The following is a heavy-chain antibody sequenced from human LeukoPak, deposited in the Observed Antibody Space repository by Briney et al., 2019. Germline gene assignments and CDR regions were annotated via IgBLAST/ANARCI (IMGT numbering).Heavy chain of an antibody. J-gene: IGHJ4*02. D-gene: IGHD3-10*01. CDR2: ISYDGSNK. Sequence: GRSLRLSCAASGFTFSSYGMHWVRQAPGKGLEWVAVISYDGSNKYYADSVKGRFTISRDNSKNTLYLQMNSLRAEDTAVYYCAKYGDYYGSGSYYMDYWGQGTLVTVSS. CDR3: AKYGDYYGSGSYYMDY. V-gene: IGHV3-30*18. CDR1: GFTFSSYG.